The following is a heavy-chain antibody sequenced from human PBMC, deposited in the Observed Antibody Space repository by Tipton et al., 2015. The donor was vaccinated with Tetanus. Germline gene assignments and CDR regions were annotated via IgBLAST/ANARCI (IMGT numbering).Heavy chain of an antibody. CDR2: VFHSGTT. Sequence: PSLTCTVSGVSISSNSYYWGWIRQPPGKGLEWIGTVFHSGTTYYNPSLKSRVTISVDTSKNQFSLKLTSVTAADTAVYYCARWIAVTGTDFDFWGQGTLVTVSS. D-gene: IGHD6-19*01. V-gene: IGHV4-39*01. CDR1: GVSISSNSYY. CDR3: ARWIAVTGTDFDF. J-gene: IGHJ4*02.